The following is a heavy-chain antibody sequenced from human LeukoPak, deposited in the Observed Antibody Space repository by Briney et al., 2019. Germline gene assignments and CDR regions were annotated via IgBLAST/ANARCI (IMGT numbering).Heavy chain of an antibody. CDR2: INPNTGDT. D-gene: IGHD2-15*01. Sequence: ASVKVSCKASGYPFIDHYLHWVRQAPGQGLEWMGCINPNTGDTNSAQNFQGRVITTRDTSITTAYMELSRLKSDDTALYYCASKGAGHCYDASCMGSFDLWGQGTTVAVSS. J-gene: IGHJ3*01. V-gene: IGHV1-2*02. CDR3: ASKGAGHCYDASCMGSFDL. CDR1: GYPFIDHY.